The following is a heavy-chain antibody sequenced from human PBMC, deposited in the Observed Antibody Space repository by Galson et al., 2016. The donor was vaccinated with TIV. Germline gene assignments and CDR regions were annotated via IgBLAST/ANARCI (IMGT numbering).Heavy chain of an antibody. V-gene: IGHV3-53*05. CDR2: MSSGGTL. J-gene: IGHJ6*02. Sequence: SLRLSCAASSLNVNDNYMTWVRQAPGKGLEWVAIMSSGGTLNYADFVRGRFTVSRDSSKDTLYLKMNSLRPDDTAVYYCTRERRFCGNNCYLSYYYGMDVWGQGTTVTVSS. CDR3: TRERRFCGNNCYLSYYYGMDV. CDR1: SLNVNDNY. D-gene: IGHD2-21*01.